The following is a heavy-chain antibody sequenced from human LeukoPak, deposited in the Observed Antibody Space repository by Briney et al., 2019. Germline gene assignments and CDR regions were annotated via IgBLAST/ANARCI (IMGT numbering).Heavy chain of an antibody. CDR3: AKYYYDSSGYSPDY. CDR2: ISGSGGST. CDR1: GFTFSSYA. D-gene: IGHD3-22*01. V-gene: IGHV3-23*01. J-gene: IGHJ4*02. Sequence: GRSLRLSCAASGFTFSSYAMSWVRQAPGKGLEWVSAISGSGGSTYYADSVKGRFTISRDNSKNTLYLQMNSLRAEDTAVYYCAKYYYDSSGYSPDYWGQGTLVTVSS.